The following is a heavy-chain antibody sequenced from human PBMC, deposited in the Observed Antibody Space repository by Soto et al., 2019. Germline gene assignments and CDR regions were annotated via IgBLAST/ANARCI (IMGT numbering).Heavy chain of an antibody. J-gene: IGHJ6*02. Sequence: PSETLSLTCTVSGGSISSGGYYWSWIRQHPGKGLEWIGYIYYSGSTYCNPSLKSRVTISVDTSKNQFSLKLSSVTAADTAVYYCATSPRIVVVTATPYYYGMDVWGQGTTVTVSS. CDR1: GGSISSGGYY. CDR3: ATSPRIVVVTATPYYYGMDV. D-gene: IGHD2-21*02. CDR2: IYYSGST. V-gene: IGHV4-31*03.